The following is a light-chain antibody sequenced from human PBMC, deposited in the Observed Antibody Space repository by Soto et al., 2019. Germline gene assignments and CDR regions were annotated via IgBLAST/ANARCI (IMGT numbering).Light chain of an antibody. CDR2: AAS. Sequence: ETVMTQSPVTLSVSPGDTATLSCRASQRVSSHLAWYQQKPGQAPRLLIYAASTRATGIPVRFSGSGSETEFTLTIRSLQSEDFATYYCQQYESLPLTFGQGTRLEIK. J-gene: IGKJ5*01. V-gene: IGKV3-15*01. CDR3: QQYESLPLT. CDR1: QRVSSH.